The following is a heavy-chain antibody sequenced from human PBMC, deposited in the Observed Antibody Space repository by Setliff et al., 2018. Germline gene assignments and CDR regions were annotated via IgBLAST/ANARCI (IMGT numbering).Heavy chain of an antibody. CDR1: GYTLTSYY. J-gene: IGHJ4*02. D-gene: IGHD6-19*01. V-gene: IGHV1-46*01. CDR2: INPRGGST. Sequence: GASVKVSCKASGYTLTSYYMNWVRQAPGQGLEWMGIINPRGGSTSHAQKFQGRVTVTADESTSTAYMELSSLRSEDTAVYYCARGSVEYSRGWYYFDYWAQGTLVTVSS. CDR3: ARGSVEYSRGWYYFDY.